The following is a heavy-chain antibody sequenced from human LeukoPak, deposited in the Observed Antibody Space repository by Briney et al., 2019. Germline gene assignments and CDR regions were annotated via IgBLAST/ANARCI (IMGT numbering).Heavy chain of an antibody. CDR1: GFTFSTYR. D-gene: IGHD3-22*01. J-gene: IGHJ4*02. CDR2: ITSGSSTI. V-gene: IGHV3-48*04. CDR3: AKGMGYYYDSSGTFDY. Sequence: GGSLRLSCAASGFTFSTYRMNWVRQAPGKGLEWVSYITSGSSTIYYADSVKGRFTISRDNAKNSLYLQMNSLRAEDTALYYCAKGMGYYYDSSGTFDYWGQGTLVTVSS.